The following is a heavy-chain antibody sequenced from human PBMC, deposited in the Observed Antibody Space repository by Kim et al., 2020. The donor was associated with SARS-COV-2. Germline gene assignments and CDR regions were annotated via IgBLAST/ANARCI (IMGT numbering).Heavy chain of an antibody. Sequence: GSTNYTPSLKSRVTKSVDTSKNQFSPKLGSVTAADTAVYYCAGTGGSSGSWGQGTLVAVSS. CDR2: GST. CDR3: AGTGGSSGS. D-gene: IGHD2-15*01. V-gene: IGHV4-34*01. J-gene: IGHJ5*02.